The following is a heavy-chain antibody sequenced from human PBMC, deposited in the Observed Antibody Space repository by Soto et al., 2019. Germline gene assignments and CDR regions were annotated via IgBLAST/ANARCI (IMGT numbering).Heavy chain of an antibody. Sequence: PGGSLRLSCAASGFTFSAHYMDWVRQAPGKGLEWVGRIKNKANSYTTEYAASVEGRFTISREDSQNSLYLQMNGLKTEDTAVYYCARVSLVGPSGGRYFDYWGQGSQVAVSS. D-gene: IGHD1-26*01. CDR1: GFTFSAHY. J-gene: IGHJ4*02. V-gene: IGHV3-72*01. CDR3: ARVSLVGPSGGRYFDY. CDR2: IKNKANSYTT.